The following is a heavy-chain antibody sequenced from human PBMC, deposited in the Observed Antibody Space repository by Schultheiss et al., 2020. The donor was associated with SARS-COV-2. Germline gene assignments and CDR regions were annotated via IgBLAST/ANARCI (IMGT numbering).Heavy chain of an antibody. J-gene: IGHJ5*02. Sequence: ASVKVSCKASGGTFSSYAISWVRQAPGQGLEWMGWINTNTGNPTYAQGFTGRFVLSFDTSVSTAYLQITSLRTEDTAVYYCARVNHRGGNWFDPWGQGTLVTVSS. CDR1: GGTFSSYA. CDR3: ARVNHRGGNWFDP. D-gene: IGHD3-10*01. V-gene: IGHV7-4-1*02. CDR2: INTNTGNP.